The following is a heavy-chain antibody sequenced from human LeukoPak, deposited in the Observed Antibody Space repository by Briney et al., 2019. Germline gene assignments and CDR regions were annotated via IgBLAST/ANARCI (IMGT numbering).Heavy chain of an antibody. Sequence: GGSLRLSCAASGFTFSIYAMSWVRQAPGKGLEWVSAISGSGGSTYYADSVKGRFTISRDNSKNTLYLQMNSLRAEDTAVYYCAKGQGAGRYNWNGERYYFDYWGQGTLVTVSS. CDR3: AKGQGAGRYNWNGERYYFDY. CDR1: GFTFSIYA. CDR2: ISGSGGST. J-gene: IGHJ4*02. V-gene: IGHV3-23*01. D-gene: IGHD1-1*01.